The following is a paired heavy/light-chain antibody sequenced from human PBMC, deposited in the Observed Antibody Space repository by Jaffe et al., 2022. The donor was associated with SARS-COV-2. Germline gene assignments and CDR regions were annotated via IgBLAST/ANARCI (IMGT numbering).Light chain of an antibody. J-gene: IGKJ5*01. CDR2: DAS. V-gene: IGKV3-11*01. Sequence: EIVLTQSPGTLSLSPGERATLSCRASQSVSSYLAWYQQKPGQAPRLLIYDASNRATGIAARFSGGGSGTDFTLTINSLEPEDFAVYYCQQRSNWPHITFGQGTRLEIK. CDR1: QSVSSY. CDR3: QQRSNWPHIT.
Heavy chain of an antibody. CDR1: GFTLSRYN. V-gene: IGHV3-48*01. CDR2: ITSGSRTI. J-gene: IGHJ4*02. CDR3: ASDFYDSSRWYNY. Sequence: EVQLVESGGGLVQPGGSLRLSCAASGFTLSRYNMNWVRQAPGKGLEWVSYITSGSRTIYYSDSVKGRFTISRDNAKNSLYLQMNSLRAEDTAVYYCASDFYDSSRWYNYWGQGTLVTVSS. D-gene: IGHD6-13*01.